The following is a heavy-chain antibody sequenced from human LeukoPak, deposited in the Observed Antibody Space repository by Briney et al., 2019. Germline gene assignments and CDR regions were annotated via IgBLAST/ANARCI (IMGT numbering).Heavy chain of an antibody. V-gene: IGHV1-69*05. D-gene: IGHD4-11*01. Sequence: SVKVSCKASGYTFTSYGISWVRQAPGQGLEWMGGIIPIFGTANYAQKFQGRVTITTDESTSTAYMELSSLRSEDTAVYYCARVDYSNYYYYYYMDVWGKGTTVTVSS. J-gene: IGHJ6*03. CDR3: ARVDYSNYYYYYYMDV. CDR1: GYTFTSYG. CDR2: IIPIFGTA.